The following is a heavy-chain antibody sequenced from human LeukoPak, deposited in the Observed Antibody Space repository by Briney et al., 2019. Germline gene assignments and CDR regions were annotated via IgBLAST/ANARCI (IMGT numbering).Heavy chain of an antibody. D-gene: IGHD2/OR15-2a*01. V-gene: IGHV3-15*01. CDR3: TTFYHEYSPY. CDR1: GFSFMNAW. Sequence: PGGSLRLSCAASGFSFMNAWMIWVRQARGKGLEWVGRIKSNADGGTPDYAAPARGRFTISRDDSKNTLYLQMNSLKTEDTAVYYCTTFYHEYSPYWGRGTLVTVSS. J-gene: IGHJ4*02. CDR2: IKSNADGGTP.